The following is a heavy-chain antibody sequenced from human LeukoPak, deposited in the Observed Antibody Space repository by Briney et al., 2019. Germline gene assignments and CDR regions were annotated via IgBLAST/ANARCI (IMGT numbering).Heavy chain of an antibody. CDR2: IYWNGGST. CDR3: ARDSYRFLEWLLSLIKNFDY. Sequence: GGSLRLSCAASGFTFDDYGMSWVRQAPGKGLEWVSGIYWNGGSTGYADSVKGRFTISRDNAKNSLYLQMNSLRAEDTALYHCARDSYRFLEWLLSLIKNFDYWGQGTLVTVSS. J-gene: IGHJ4*02. CDR1: GFTFDDYG. V-gene: IGHV3-20*01. D-gene: IGHD3-3*01.